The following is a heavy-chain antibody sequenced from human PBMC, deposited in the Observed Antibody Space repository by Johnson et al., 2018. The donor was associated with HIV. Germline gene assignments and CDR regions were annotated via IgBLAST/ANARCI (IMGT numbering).Heavy chain of an antibody. Sequence: QVQLVESGGGLVQPGGSLRLSCAASGFTVSSYGMHWVRQAPGRGLEWVAVISYDGSNKYYADSVKGRFTISRDNSKNTLYLQMNSLRAEDTAVYYCAREQTSMVQGVIWAFDIWGQGTMVTVSS. CDR1: GFTVSSYG. J-gene: IGHJ3*02. CDR2: ISYDGSNK. D-gene: IGHD3-10*01. V-gene: IGHV3-30*03. CDR3: AREQTSMVQGVIWAFDI.